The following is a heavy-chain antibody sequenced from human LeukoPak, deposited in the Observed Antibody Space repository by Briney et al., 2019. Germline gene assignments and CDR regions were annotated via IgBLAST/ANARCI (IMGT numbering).Heavy chain of an antibody. V-gene: IGHV4-38-2*02. CDR1: GYSISSGYF. CDR2: IHHSGNT. Sequence: SETLSLTCTVSGYSISSGYFWGWIRQSPGKGLEWIGTIHHSGNTYYNPSLKSRLTISVDTSKNQFSLNLRSVTAADTAVYYCARGGSVVVAATENWFDPWGQGTLVTVSS. CDR3: ARGGSVVVAATENWFDP. D-gene: IGHD2-15*01. J-gene: IGHJ5*02.